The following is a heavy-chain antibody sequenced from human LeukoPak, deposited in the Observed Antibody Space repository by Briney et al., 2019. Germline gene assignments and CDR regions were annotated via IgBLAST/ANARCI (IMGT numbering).Heavy chain of an antibody. D-gene: IGHD2-21*02. V-gene: IGHV3-48*03. CDR3: AKEHFYFNPSYYFDY. CDR1: GFTFSSYE. J-gene: IGHJ4*02. CDR2: ISSSGSSI. Sequence: PGGSLRLSCAASGFTFSSYEMNWVRQAPGKGLEWISYISSSGSSIYYADSVKGRFTSSRDNAKNSLYLQMNSLRAEDTAVFHCAKEHFYFNPSYYFDYWGQGTLVTVSS.